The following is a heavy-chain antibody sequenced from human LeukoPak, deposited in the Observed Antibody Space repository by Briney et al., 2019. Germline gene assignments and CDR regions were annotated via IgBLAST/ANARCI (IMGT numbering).Heavy chain of an antibody. V-gene: IGHV3-21*01. CDR2: ISSSSSYI. CDR3: ARDSGYSGYGFDY. D-gene: IGHD5-12*01. J-gene: IGHJ4*02. Sequence: GGSLRLSCAASGFTFSGYSMNWVCQAPGKGLEWVSSISSSSSYIYYADSVKGRFTISRDNAKNSLYLQMNSLRAEDTAVYYCARDSGYSGYGFDYWGQGTLVTVSS. CDR1: GFTFSGYS.